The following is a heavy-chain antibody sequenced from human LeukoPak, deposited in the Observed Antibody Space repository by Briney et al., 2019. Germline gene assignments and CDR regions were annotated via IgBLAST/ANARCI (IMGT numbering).Heavy chain of an antibody. CDR3: ARAHDLLTGYYFFDY. D-gene: IGHD3-9*01. Sequence: SQTLSLTCTVSGGSISSTGYYWSWIRQHPGKGLEWIGYIYFSGSAYYNPSLKSRATISVDTSRNQFSLRLTSVTAADTAVYYCARAHDLLTGYYFFDYWGQGTLVTVSS. CDR1: GGSISSTGYY. V-gene: IGHV4-31*03. CDR2: IYFSGSA. J-gene: IGHJ4*02.